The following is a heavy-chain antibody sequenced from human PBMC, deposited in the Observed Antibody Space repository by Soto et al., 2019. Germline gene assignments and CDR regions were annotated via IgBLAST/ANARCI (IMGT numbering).Heavy chain of an antibody. Sequence: GGSLRLSCAASGFTFSSYAMSWVRQAPGKGLEWVSAISGSGGSIYYADSVKGRFTISRDNSKNTLYLQMNSLRAEDTALFYCAKERRIVVVPAAVFDYWGQGTLVTVSS. J-gene: IGHJ4*02. V-gene: IGHV3-23*01. CDR1: GFTFSSYA. D-gene: IGHD2-2*01. CDR3: AKERRIVVVPAAVFDY. CDR2: ISGSGGSI.